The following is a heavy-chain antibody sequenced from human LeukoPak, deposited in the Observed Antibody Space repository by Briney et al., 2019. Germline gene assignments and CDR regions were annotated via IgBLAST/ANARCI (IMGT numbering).Heavy chain of an antibody. CDR2: ISFDGSYK. CDR3: AGYGSESYYIGY. J-gene: IGHJ4*02. D-gene: IGHD3-10*01. V-gene: IGHV3-30*03. Sequence: PGGSLTLSCAVSGFTFSSYGMHWVRQAPGKGLEWVAVISFDGSYKYYADSVKGRFTISRDNSKNTLYLQMNSLRAEDTAVYYCAGYGSESYYIGYWGQGTLVTVSS. CDR1: GFTFSSYG.